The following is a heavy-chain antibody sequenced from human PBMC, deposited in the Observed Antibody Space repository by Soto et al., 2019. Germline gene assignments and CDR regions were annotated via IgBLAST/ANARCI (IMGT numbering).Heavy chain of an antibody. J-gene: IGHJ6*02. D-gene: IGHD5-12*01. CDR3: ARGKVATIEGDYYYYCMDV. Sequence: PSQTLSLTCAISGDSVSSNSAAWNWIRQSPSRGLEWLGRTYYRSKWYNDYAVSVKSRITINPDTSKNQFSLQLNSVTPEDTAVYYCARGKVATIEGDYYYYCMDVWGQGTTVTVSS. CDR2: TYYRSKWYN. CDR1: GDSVSSNSAA. V-gene: IGHV6-1*01.